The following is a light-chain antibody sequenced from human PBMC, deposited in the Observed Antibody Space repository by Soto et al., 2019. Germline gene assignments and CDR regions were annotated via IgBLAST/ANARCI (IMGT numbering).Light chain of an antibody. CDR2: AAS. CDR1: EDISTW. V-gene: IGKV1-12*01. Sequence: DIQMTQSPSSVSASVGDRVTITCRSSEDISTWLAWYQQKPGKAPKLLIYAASSLQSGVPSRFSGSGSGTDFTLTISSLQPEDFAPYYCLQHNSYPPTFGEGTRLEIK. CDR3: LQHNSYPPT. J-gene: IGKJ5*01.